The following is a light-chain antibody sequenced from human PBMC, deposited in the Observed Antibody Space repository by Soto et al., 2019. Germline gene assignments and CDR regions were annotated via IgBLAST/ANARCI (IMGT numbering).Light chain of an antibody. CDR2: GAS. Sequence: EIVMTQSPATLSDSPGERAALSCRASQSVDTHLAWYQQKPGQAPRLLIYGASTRATGIPARFSGSGSGTEFTLTISSLQSEDFAVYFCQQYGGSPVTFGQGTRLEIK. V-gene: IGKV3-15*01. CDR1: QSVDTH. CDR3: QQYGGSPVT. J-gene: IGKJ5*01.